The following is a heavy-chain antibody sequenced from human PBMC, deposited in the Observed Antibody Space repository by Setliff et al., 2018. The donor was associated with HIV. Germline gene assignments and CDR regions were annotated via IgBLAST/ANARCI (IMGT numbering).Heavy chain of an antibody. Sequence: SETLSLTCTVSGDSINSGGYYWSWIRQHPGKGLEWIGYISYSGTTYYNPSLKSRITMSLDTSKSHFSLNLSSVTAADTAVYYCARVHQKVAAYYYYYVDVWGKGTAVTAP. CDR2: ISYSGTT. CDR3: ARVHQKVAAYYYYYVDV. V-gene: IGHV4-31*03. CDR1: GDSINSGGYY. J-gene: IGHJ6*03. D-gene: IGHD2-15*01.